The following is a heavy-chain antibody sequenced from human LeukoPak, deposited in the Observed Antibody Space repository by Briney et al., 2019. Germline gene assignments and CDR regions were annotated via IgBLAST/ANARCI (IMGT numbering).Heavy chain of an antibody. Sequence: GRSLRLSCAASGFTFSSYGMHCVRQAPGKGLGWGAVIWYDGSNKYYADSVKGRFTISRDNSKNTLYLQMNSLRAEDTAVYYCAREAMIVVVTQKGAFDIWGQGTMVTVSS. J-gene: IGHJ3*02. D-gene: IGHD3-22*01. V-gene: IGHV3-33*01. CDR2: IWYDGSNK. CDR1: GFTFSSYG. CDR3: AREAMIVVVTQKGAFDI.